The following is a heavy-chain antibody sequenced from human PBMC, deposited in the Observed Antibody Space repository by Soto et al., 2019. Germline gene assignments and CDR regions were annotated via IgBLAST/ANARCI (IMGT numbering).Heavy chain of an antibody. D-gene: IGHD5-18*01. CDR3: ARDPLWGTAMVLWYFDL. V-gene: IGHV3-30-3*01. CDR1: GFTFSSYA. CDR2: ISYDGSNK. Sequence: QVQLVESGGGVVQPGRSLRLSCAASGFTFSSYAMHWVRQAPGKGLEWVAVISYDGSNKYYADSVKGRFTISRDNSKNXXYLQMNSLRAEDTAVHYCARDPLWGTAMVLWYFDLWGRGTLVTVSS. J-gene: IGHJ2*01.